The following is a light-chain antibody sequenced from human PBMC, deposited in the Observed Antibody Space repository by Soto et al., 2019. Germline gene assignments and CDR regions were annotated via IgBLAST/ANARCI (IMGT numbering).Light chain of an antibody. CDR3: QHYGAT. CDR1: QSVSSIY. J-gene: IGKJ1*01. CDR2: GAS. Sequence: EIVLTQSPGTLSLSPGERATLSCRTSQSVSSIYLAWYQHKPGQAPRLVIYGASSRATGIPDRFSGSGSGKDFTLTNGRLEPEDCAVYYCQHYGATFGQGTTVEIK. V-gene: IGKV3-20*01.